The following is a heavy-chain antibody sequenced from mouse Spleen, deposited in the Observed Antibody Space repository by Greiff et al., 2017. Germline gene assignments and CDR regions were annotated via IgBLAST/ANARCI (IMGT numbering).Heavy chain of an antibody. CDR2: ISSGGGST. Sequence: EVKVVESGGGLVKLGGSLKLSCAASGFTFSSYYMSWVRQTPEKRLEWVATISSGGGSTYYPDSVKGRFTISRDNAKNTLYLQMSSLNSEDTAVYYCAREGYYGSSRAMDYWGQGTSVTVSS. D-gene: IGHD1-1*01. V-gene: IGHV5-6-4*01. J-gene: IGHJ4*01. CDR3: AREGYYGSSRAMDY. CDR1: GFTFSSYY.